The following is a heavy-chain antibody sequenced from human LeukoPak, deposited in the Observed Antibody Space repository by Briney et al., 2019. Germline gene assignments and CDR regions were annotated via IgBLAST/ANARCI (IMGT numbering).Heavy chain of an antibody. D-gene: IGHD2-21*01. J-gene: IGHJ3*02. V-gene: IGHV4-31*03. CDR1: GGSISSGGYY. CDR3: ARYDNEVVVEVPYDAFDI. Sequence: SETLSLTCTVSGGSISSGGYYWSWIRQHPGKGLEWIVYIYYSGSTYYNPSLKSRVTISVDTSKNQFSLKLSSVTAADTAVYYCARYDNEVVVEVPYDAFDIWGQGTMVTVSS. CDR2: IYYSGST.